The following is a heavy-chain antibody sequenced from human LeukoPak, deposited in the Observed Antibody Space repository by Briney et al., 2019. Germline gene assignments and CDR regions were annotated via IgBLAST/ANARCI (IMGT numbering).Heavy chain of an antibody. CDR1: GGSISSGGYS. V-gene: IGHV4-30-2*01. CDR3: ARGPRITMVRGVIPEPFDY. Sequence: SQTLSLTCAVSGGSISSGGYSWSWIRQPPGKGLEWIGYIYHSGSTYYNPSLKSRVTISVDRSKNQFSLKLSSVTAADTAVYYCARGPRITMVRGVIPEPFDYWGQGTLVTVSS. CDR2: IYHSGST. J-gene: IGHJ4*02. D-gene: IGHD3-10*01.